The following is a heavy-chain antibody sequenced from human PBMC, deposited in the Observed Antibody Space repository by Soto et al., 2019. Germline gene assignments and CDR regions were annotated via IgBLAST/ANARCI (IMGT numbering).Heavy chain of an antibody. CDR3: ATVPIDKLV. D-gene: IGHD3-3*02. Sequence: EVQLLESGGGLVQPGGSLRLSCAASGFTFSSYAMSWVRQAPGKGLEWVSIIGVGGGDRYYPESVKGRFTISRDNSRDTLYLEMKSIRDEDKAVYDCATVPIDKLVWGQGTLVNGSS. V-gene: IGHV3-23*01. CDR2: IGVGGGDR. J-gene: IGHJ4*02. CDR1: GFTFSSYA.